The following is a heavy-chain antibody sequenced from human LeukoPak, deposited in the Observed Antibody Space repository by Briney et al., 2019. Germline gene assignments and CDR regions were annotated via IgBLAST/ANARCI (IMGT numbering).Heavy chain of an antibody. CDR2: IYSGGST. D-gene: IGHD3-10*01. CDR3: ARGKGSPGGYYYYAMDV. J-gene: IGHJ6*02. V-gene: IGHV3-53*01. Sequence: GGSLRLSCAASEFTVSSNYMNWVRQAPGKGLEWVSVIYSGGSTYYTDSVKGRFTISRDNFNNTLYLQMNNLRAEDTAVYYCARGKGSPGGYYYYAMDVWGQGTTVTVSS. CDR1: EFTVSSNY.